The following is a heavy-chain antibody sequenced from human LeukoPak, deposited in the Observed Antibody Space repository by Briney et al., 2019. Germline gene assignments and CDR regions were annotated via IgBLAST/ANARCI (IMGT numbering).Heavy chain of an antibody. CDR2: ISSSGSTI. D-gene: IGHD5-12*01. CDR3: ARLGYNSGYDSYFDY. V-gene: IGHV3-48*03. Sequence: GGSLRLSCAASGFTFSSYEMNWVRQAPGEGLEWVSYISSSGSTIYYADSVKGRFTISRDNAKNSLYLQMNSLRAEDTAVYYCARLGYNSGYDSYFDYWGQGTLVTVSS. J-gene: IGHJ4*02. CDR1: GFTFSSYE.